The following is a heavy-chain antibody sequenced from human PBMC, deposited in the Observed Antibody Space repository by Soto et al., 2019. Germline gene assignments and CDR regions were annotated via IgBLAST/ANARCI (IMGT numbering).Heavy chain of an antibody. D-gene: IGHD1-7*01. V-gene: IGHV4-59*08. CDR3: ARSYNWNYEEYFQH. CDR2: IYYSGST. Sequence: PSETLSLTCTVSGGSISSYYWSWIRQPPGKGLEWIGYIYYSGSTNYNPSLKSRVTISVDTSKNQFSLKLSSVTAADTAVYYCARSYNWNYEEYFQHWGQGTLVTVSS. J-gene: IGHJ1*01. CDR1: GGSISSYY.